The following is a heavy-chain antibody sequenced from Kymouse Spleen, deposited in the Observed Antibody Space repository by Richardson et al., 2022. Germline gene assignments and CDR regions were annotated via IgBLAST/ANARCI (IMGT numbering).Heavy chain of an antibody. CDR1: GFTFSSYG. V-gene: IGHV3-33*01. D-gene: IGHD5-18,IGHD5-18*01. Sequence: QVQLVESGGGVVQPGRSLRLSCAASGFTFSSYGMHWVRQAPGKGLEWVAVIWYDGSNKYYADSVKGRFTISRDNSKNTLYLQMNSLRAEDTAVYYCARDQGGYSYGSYYYYGMDVWGQGTTVTVSS. CDR3: ARDQGGYSYGSYYYYGMDV. J-gene: IGHJ6*02. CDR2: IWYDGSNK.